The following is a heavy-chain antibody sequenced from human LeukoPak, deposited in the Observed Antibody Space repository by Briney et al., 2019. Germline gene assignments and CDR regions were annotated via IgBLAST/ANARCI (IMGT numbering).Heavy chain of an antibody. D-gene: IGHD3-10*01. Sequence: PSETLSLTCTVAGGSISSYYWSWIRQPPGKGLEWLGYIYYSGSTNYTPSLKSRVTISVDTSKNQFSLKLSSVTAADTAVYYCARHLSNYGSGSFSFDPWGQGTLVTVSS. J-gene: IGHJ5*02. V-gene: IGHV4-59*08. CDR3: ARHLSNYGSGSFSFDP. CDR1: GGSISSYY. CDR2: IYYSGST.